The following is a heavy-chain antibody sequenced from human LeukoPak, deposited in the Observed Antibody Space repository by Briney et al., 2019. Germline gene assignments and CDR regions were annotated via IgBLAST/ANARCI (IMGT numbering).Heavy chain of an antibody. CDR3: ARQGSSGLWHYYYMDV. CDR2: IYANGGT. D-gene: IGHD6-19*01. V-gene: IGHV4-4*07. CDR1: GGSISGYY. Sequence: PSETLSLTCTVSGGSISGYYWNWIRQSAGKGLEWIGRIYANGGTNYNPSLRSRVSMSVDTSKNQFSLKLSSVTAADTAVYYCARQGSSGLWHYYYMDVWGKGTTVTVSS. J-gene: IGHJ6*03.